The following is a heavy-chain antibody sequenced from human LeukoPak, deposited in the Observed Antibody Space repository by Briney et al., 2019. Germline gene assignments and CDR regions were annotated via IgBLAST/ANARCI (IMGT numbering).Heavy chain of an antibody. V-gene: IGHV5-51*01. CDR1: GYSFTSYW. D-gene: IGHD3-10*01. Sequence: GAALQISCKGSGYSFTSYWIGWVRQMPGEGLEWMGIIYPGDSDTRYSPSFQGQVTISADKSISTAYLQWSSLKASDTAMYYCARQRLHYGSGSYYHFDYWGQGTLVTVSS. CDR3: ARQRLHYGSGSYYHFDY. CDR2: IYPGDSDT. J-gene: IGHJ4*02.